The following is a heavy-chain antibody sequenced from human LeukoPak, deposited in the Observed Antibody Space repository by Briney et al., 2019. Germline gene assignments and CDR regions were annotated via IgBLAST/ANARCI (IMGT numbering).Heavy chain of an antibody. CDR2: TYYSGST. Sequence: SETLSLTCTVSGGSISSYYWSWIRQPPGKGLEWIGYTYYSGSTNYNPSLKSRATISVDTSKNQFSLKLSSVTAADTAVYYCARQRYYYGSGSYYPLSHFDYWGQGTLVTVSS. D-gene: IGHD3-10*01. J-gene: IGHJ4*02. CDR3: ARQRYYYGSGSYYPLSHFDY. CDR1: GGSISSYY. V-gene: IGHV4-59*01.